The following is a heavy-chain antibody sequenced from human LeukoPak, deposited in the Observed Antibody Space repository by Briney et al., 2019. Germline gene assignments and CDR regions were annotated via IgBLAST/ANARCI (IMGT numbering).Heavy chain of an antibody. Sequence: GGSLRLSCAASGFTFSSYGMHWVRQAPGKGLEWVAFIRYDGSNKYYADSVKGRFTISRDNSRNTLYLQMNSLRAEDTAVCYCAKDCSSTSCYRNYWGQGTLVTVSS. V-gene: IGHV3-30*02. CDR2: IRYDGSNK. D-gene: IGHD2-2*02. J-gene: IGHJ4*02. CDR3: AKDCSSTSCYRNY. CDR1: GFTFSSYG.